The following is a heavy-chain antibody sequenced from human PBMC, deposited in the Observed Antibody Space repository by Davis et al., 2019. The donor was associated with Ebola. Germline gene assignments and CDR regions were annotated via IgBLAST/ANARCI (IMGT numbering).Heavy chain of an antibody. Sequence: AASVKVSCKASGGTFSSYAISWVRQAPGQGLECMGRIIPILGIANYAQKFQGRVTITADESTSTAYMELSSLRSEDTAVYYCARNTRYCSSTSCFIRYYYGMDVWGQGTTVTVSS. CDR3: ARNTRYCSSTSCFIRYYYGMDV. CDR2: IIPILGIA. V-gene: IGHV1-69*04. J-gene: IGHJ6*02. D-gene: IGHD2-2*01. CDR1: GGTFSSYA.